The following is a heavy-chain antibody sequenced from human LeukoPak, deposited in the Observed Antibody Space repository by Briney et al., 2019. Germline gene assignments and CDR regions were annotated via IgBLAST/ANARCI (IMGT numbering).Heavy chain of an antibody. CDR1: GYTFTGYY. J-gene: IGHJ1*01. D-gene: IGHD1-26*01. V-gene: IGHV1-2*02. CDR3: ARDGGSYHEYFQH. CDR2: INPNSGGT. Sequence: ASVKVCCKASGYTFTGYYMHWVRQAPGQGLEWMGWINPNSGGTNYAQKFQGRVTMTRDTSISTAYMELSRLRSDDTAVYYCARDGGSYHEYFQHWGQGTLVTVSS.